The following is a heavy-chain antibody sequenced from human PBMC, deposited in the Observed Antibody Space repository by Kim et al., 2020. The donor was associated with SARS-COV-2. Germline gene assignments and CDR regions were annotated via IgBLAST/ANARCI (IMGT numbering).Heavy chain of an antibody. J-gene: IGHJ4*02. Sequence: NPSPKSRVTITVDTSKKQFTLRLSSVTTADTAVYYCAGHLWFGESPFDYWGQGTLVTVSS. V-gene: IGHV4-59*08. CDR3: AGHLWFGESPFDY. D-gene: IGHD3-10*01.